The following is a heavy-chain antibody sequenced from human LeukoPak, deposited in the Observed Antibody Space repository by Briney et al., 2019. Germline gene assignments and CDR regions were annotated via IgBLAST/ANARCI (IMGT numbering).Heavy chain of an antibody. CDR1: GFTFSSYS. Sequence: GGSLRLSCAASGFTFSSYSMNWVRQAPGKGLEWVSSISSSSSYIYYAASVKGRFTISRDNAKNSLYLQMNSLRAEDTAVYYCARDWVGDCSGGSCYYFDYWGQGTLVTVSS. D-gene: IGHD2-15*01. V-gene: IGHV3-21*01. J-gene: IGHJ4*02. CDR2: ISSSSSYI. CDR3: ARDWVGDCSGGSCYYFDY.